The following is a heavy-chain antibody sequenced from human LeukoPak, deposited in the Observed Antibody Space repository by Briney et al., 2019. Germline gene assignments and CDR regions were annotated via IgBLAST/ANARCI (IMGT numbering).Heavy chain of an antibody. V-gene: IGHV6-1*01. CDR3: ARTPTTGRRWDSVCDY. Sequence: SQTLSLTCAISGDSVSSNSAGWNWIRQSPSRGLEWLGRTYYRSKWYNDYAVSVKSRITINPDTSKNQFSLQLNSVTPVDTAVSYCARTPTTGRRWDSVCDYWGQGTLVTVSS. CDR1: GDSVSSNSAG. CDR2: TYYRSKWYN. J-gene: IGHJ4*02. D-gene: IGHD1-26*01.